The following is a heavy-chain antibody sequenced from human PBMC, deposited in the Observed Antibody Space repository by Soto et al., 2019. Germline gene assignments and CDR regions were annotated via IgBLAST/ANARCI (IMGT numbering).Heavy chain of an antibody. V-gene: IGHV1-69*13. Sequence: ASVKVSCKASGGTFSSYAISWVRQAPGQGLEWMGGIIPIFGTANYAQKFQGRVTITADESTSTAYMELSSLRSEDTAVYYCARDRRYYGSGSSGMDVWGQGTTVTVSS. D-gene: IGHD3-10*01. CDR3: ARDRRYYGSGSSGMDV. CDR2: IIPIFGTA. J-gene: IGHJ6*02. CDR1: GGTFSSYA.